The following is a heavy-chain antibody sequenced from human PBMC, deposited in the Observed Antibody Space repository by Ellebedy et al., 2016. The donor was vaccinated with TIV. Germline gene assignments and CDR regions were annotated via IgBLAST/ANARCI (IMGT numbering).Heavy chain of an antibody. CDR2: VTGNGDNT. D-gene: IGHD1-20*01. CDR1: GFTFSSYA. Sequence: GGSLRLXXAASGFTFSSYAMSWVRQAPGKGLEWVSTVTGNGDNTFCADSVKGRFTLSRDESRHTVYLQMDNLRSEDTAVYYCAKDRNNWNDYYYYMDVWGKGTTVTVSS. J-gene: IGHJ6*03. V-gene: IGHV3-23*01. CDR3: AKDRNNWNDYYYYMDV.